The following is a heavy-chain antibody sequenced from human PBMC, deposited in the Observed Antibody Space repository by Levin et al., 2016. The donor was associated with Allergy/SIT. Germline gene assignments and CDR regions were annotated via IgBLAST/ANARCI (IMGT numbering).Heavy chain of an antibody. CDR2: IYHSGST. D-gene: IGHD3-3*01. J-gene: IGHJ4*02. V-gene: IGHV4-4*02. CDR1: GGSISSSNW. Sequence: SETLSLTCAVSGGSISSSNWWSWVRQPPGKGLEWIGEIYHSGSTNYNPSLKSRVTISVDKSKNQFSLKLSSVTAADTAVYYCASYPTYYDFWSGLHFDYWGQGTLVTVSS. CDR3: ASYPTYYDFWSGLHFDY.